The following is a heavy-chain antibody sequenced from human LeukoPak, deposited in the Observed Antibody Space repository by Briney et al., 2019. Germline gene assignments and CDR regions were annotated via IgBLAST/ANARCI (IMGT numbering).Heavy chain of an antibody. Sequence: GGSLRLSCAASGFTFSSYPMSWVRQAPGKGLVWVSSINGGGTSTYYADSVKGRFTISRDNSKNTLYLQMNSLRAEDTAVYYCARRSPSAYSCSWFEAYWGQGTLVTVSS. CDR3: ARRSPSAYSCSWFEAY. D-gene: IGHD6-13*01. CDR2: INGGGTST. CDR1: GFTFSSYP. J-gene: IGHJ4*02. V-gene: IGHV3-23*01.